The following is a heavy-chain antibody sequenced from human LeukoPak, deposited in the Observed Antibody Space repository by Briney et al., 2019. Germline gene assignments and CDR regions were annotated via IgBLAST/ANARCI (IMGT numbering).Heavy chain of an antibody. CDR2: INSDGSST. D-gene: IGHD2-21*01. V-gene: IGHV3-74*01. CDR3: ARVPYYYGGNGNYYYMDV. J-gene: IGHJ6*03. CDR1: GFTFSSYW. Sequence: GGSLRLSCAASGFTFSSYWMHWVRQAPGKGLVWVSRINSDGSSTSYADSVKGRFTISRDNAKNTLYLQMNSLRAEDTAVYYCARVPYYYGGNGNYYYMDVWAKGPRSPSP.